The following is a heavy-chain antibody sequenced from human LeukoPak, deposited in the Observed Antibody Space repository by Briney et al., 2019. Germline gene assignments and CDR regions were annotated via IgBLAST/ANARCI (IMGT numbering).Heavy chain of an antibody. CDR2: IRRRAFGETE. V-gene: IGHV3-49*04. D-gene: IGHD6-13*01. J-gene: IGHJ6*02. CDR3: TREGAAAAYGMDV. CDR1: GFTFGDYA. Sequence: PGGSLRLSCTASGFTFGDYAVSWVRRAPGRGLEGVGLIRRRAFGETEDYAASVKGRFTISRGDSKSIAYLQMNSLKTEDTAVYYCTREGAAAAYGMDVWGQGTTVTVSS.